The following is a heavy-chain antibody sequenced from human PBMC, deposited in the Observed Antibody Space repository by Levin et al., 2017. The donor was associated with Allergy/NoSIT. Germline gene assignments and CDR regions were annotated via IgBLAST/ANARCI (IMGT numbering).Heavy chain of an antibody. Sequence: KSGGSLRLSCAATGFSFSDYYMGWIRQAPGKGLEWISVISSTDSAIYYADSVKGRFILSRDNAKKALYLQMNNLRAEDTAVYYCARALAYWFDPWGQGTLVTVSS. J-gene: IGHJ5*02. CDR3: ARALAYWFDP. V-gene: IGHV3-11*01. CDR1: GFSFSDYY. CDR2: ISSTDSAI.